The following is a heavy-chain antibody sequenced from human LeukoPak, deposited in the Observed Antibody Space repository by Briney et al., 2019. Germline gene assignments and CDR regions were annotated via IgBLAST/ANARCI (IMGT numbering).Heavy chain of an antibody. Sequence: PGGSLRLSCAASGFTFSSYSMNWVRQAPGKGLEWVSAISGSGGSTYYADSVKGRFTISRDNSKNTLYLQMNSLRAEDTAVYYCAKAERSGSYFDYWGQGTLVTVSS. CDR1: GFTFSSYS. D-gene: IGHD1-26*01. J-gene: IGHJ4*02. V-gene: IGHV3-23*01. CDR2: ISGSGGST. CDR3: AKAERSGSYFDY.